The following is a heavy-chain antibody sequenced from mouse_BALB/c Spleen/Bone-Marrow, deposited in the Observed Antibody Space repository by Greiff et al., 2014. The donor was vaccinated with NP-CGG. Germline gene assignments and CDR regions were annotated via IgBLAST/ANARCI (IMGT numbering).Heavy chain of an antibody. D-gene: IGHD2-2*01. V-gene: IGHV1-69*02. CDR3: ASYYGYDEGFAY. CDR2: IDPFDSYT. CDR1: GYTFTSYW. J-gene: IGHJ3*01. Sequence: QVQLQQSGAELVKPGASVKLSCKASGYTFTSYWMHWVKQRPGQGLEWIGEIDPFDSYTNYNQKFKGKATLTVDKSSSTAYMQLSSLTSEDSAVYYCASYYGYDEGFAYWGQGTLVTVSA.